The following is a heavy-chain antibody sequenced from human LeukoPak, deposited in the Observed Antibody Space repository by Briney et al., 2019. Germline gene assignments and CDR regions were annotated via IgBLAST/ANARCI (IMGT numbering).Heavy chain of an antibody. J-gene: IGHJ4*02. CDR2: IYHSGSA. V-gene: IGHV4-38-2*02. CDR3: ARDQSAYSSGWYSNFDY. CDR1: GYSISSGYY. D-gene: IGHD6-19*01. Sequence: SETLSLTCAVSGYSISSGYYWGWIRQPPGKGPEWIGSIYHSGSAYYNPSLKSRVTISVDTSKNQFSLKLSSVTAADTAVYYCARDQSAYSSGWYSNFDYWGQGTLVTVSS.